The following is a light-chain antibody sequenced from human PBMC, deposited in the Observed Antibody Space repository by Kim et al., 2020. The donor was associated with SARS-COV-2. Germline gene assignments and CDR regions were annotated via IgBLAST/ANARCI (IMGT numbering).Light chain of an antibody. J-gene: IGKJ2*01. V-gene: IGKV4-1*01. CDR1: QSILYSSNNKNY. CDR3: QQYYRVPPYT. Sequence: ATSNCQSSQSILYSSNNKNYLAWYQQKPGQPPKLLIYWASTRESGVPDRFSGSGSGTDFTLTISSLQAEDVAVYYCQQYYRVPPYTFGQGTKLEI. CDR2: WAS.